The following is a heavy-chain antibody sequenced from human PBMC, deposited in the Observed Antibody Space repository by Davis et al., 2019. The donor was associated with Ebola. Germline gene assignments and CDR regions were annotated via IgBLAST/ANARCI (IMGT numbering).Heavy chain of an antibody. CDR2: ISYDGSNK. J-gene: IGHJ4*02. CDR1: GFTFSSYA. CDR3: ATRGYSYGSDY. V-gene: IGHV3-30*04. Sequence: GESLKISCAASGFTFSSYAMHWVRQAPGKGLEWVAVISYDGSNKYYADSVKGRFTISRDNSKNTLYLQMNSLRAEDTAVYYCATRGYSYGSDYWGQGTLVTVSS. D-gene: IGHD5-18*01.